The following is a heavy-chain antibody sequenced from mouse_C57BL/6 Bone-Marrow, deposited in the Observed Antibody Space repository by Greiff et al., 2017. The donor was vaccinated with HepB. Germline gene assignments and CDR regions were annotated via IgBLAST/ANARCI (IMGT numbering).Heavy chain of an antibody. D-gene: IGHD4-1*02. V-gene: IGHV6-6*01. CDR1: GFTFSDAW. CDR2: IRNKANNHAT. Sequence: DVMLVESGGGLVQPGGSMKLSCAASGFTFSDAWMDWVRQSPEKGLEWVAEIRNKANNHATYYAESVKGRFTISRDDSKSSVYLQMNSLRAEDTGIDYCTPQLGRDWYFDVWGTGTTVTVSS. J-gene: IGHJ1*03. CDR3: TPQLGRDWYFDV.